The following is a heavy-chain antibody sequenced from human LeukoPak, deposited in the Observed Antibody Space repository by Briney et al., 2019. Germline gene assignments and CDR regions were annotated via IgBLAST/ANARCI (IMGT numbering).Heavy chain of an antibody. V-gene: IGHV3-53*01. J-gene: IGHJ4*02. Sequence: GGSLRLSCAASGFTVSSNYMNWVRQAPGKGLEWVSVIYSGGSTYYADSVKGRFIISRDNSKNTLYLQMNSLRAEDTAVSYCATAAVTRNYFYYWGQGTLVTVSS. D-gene: IGHD4-17*01. CDR3: ATAAVTRNYFYY. CDR1: GFTVSSNY. CDR2: IYSGGST.